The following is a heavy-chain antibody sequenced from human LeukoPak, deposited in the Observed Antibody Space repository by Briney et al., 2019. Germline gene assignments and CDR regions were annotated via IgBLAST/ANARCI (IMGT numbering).Heavy chain of an antibody. CDR3: ARARLSGAYFDY. V-gene: IGHV4-4*02. D-gene: IGHD2-21*02. J-gene: IGHJ4*02. CDR2: IYYSGST. Sequence: SGTLSLTCGVSGGSISNTNWWSWVRQHPGKGLEWIGYIYYSGSTYYNPSLKSRVTISVDTSKNQFSLKLSSVTAADTAVYYCARARLSGAYFDYWGQGTLVTVSS. CDR1: GGSISNTNW.